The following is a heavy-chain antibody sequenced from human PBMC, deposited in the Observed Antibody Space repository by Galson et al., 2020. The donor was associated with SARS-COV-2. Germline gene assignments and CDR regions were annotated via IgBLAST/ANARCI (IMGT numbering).Heavy chain of an antibody. Sequence: TGGSLRLSCAASGFTFDDYAMHWARQAPGKGLEWVSLISGDGGSPYYADSVKGRFTISRDNSKNSLYLQMNSLRTEDTALYYCVKVGVPQERSVLMVYAIDYYYGMDVGGQGTTATVCS. D-gene: IGHD2-8*01. V-gene: IGHV3-43*02. J-gene: IGHJ6*02. CDR2: ISGDGGSP. CDR3: VKVGVPQERSVLMVYAIDYYYGMDV. CDR1: GFTFDDYA.